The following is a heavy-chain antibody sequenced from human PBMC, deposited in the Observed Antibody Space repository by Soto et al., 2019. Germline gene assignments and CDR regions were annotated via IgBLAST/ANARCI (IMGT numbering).Heavy chain of an antibody. V-gene: IGHV3-30*03. CDR2: ILHDGSAE. J-gene: IGHJ6*02. CDR1: GFTFTNYD. CDR3: ARSRDGYSFYFYYGMDG. Sequence: GGSLRLSCAASGFTFTNYDMHWVRQSPGKGLEWMALILHDGSAEYYADSVKGRFTISRDNSKNTLYLQMNSLRAEDTAVYYCARSRDGYSFYFYYGMDGWGQGTTVTVSS. D-gene: IGHD4-4*01.